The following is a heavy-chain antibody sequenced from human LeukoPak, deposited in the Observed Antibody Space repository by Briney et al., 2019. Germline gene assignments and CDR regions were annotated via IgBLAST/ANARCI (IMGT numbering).Heavy chain of an antibody. D-gene: IGHD6-19*01. CDR3: ARWIGLAVYYYGMDV. V-gene: IGHV4-34*01. CDR1: GGSFSGYY. CDR2: INHSGST. J-gene: IGHJ6*02. Sequence: SETLSLTCAVYGGSFSGYYWSWIRQPPGKGLEWIGEINHSGSTNYNPSLKSRVTISVDMSKNQFSLKLSSVTAADTAVYYCARWIGLAVYYYGMDVWGQGTTVTVSS.